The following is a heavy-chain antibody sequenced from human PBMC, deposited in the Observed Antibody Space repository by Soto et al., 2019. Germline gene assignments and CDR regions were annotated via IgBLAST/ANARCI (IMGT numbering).Heavy chain of an antibody. V-gene: IGHV1-3*01. CDR1: GYTFTSYA. D-gene: IGHD6-13*01. J-gene: IGHJ6*02. CDR3: ASSNIAAVGFYYYALDV. CDR2: INAGNGNT. Sequence: ASVKVSCKASGYTFTSYAMHWVRQAPGQRLEWMGWINAGNGNTKYSQKFQGRVTITRDTSASTAYMELSSLRSEDTAVYYCASSNIAAVGFYYYALDVWGQGTTVTVSS.